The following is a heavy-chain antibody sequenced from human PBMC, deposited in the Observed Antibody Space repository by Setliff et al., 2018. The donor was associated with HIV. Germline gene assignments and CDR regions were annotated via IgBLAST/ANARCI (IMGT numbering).Heavy chain of an antibody. V-gene: IGHV3-73*01. CDR1: GFIFSGAA. J-gene: IGHJ1*01. D-gene: IGHD1-26*01. CDR3: TTLSGSLQY. Sequence: GGSLRLSCAASGFIFSGAAMHWVRQTSGKGLEWVGRIRTNAKGYATEYAASVKGRLIISRDDSKSTAYLQMSSLQTEDTAVYYCTTLSGSLQYWGQGTQVTVSS. CDR2: IRTNAKGYAT.